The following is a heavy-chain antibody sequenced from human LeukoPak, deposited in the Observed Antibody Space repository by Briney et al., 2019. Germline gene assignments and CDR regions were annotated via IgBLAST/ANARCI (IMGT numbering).Heavy chain of an antibody. J-gene: IGHJ4*02. V-gene: IGHV4-39*01. D-gene: IGHD5-18*01. CDR1: GGSISSSSYY. CDR3: ARVDTAMVADY. CDR2: IYYSGST. Sequence: SETLSLTCTVSGGSISSSSYYWGWIRQPPGKGLEWIGSIYYSGSTYYNPSLKSRVTISVDTSKNQFSLKLSSVTAADTAVYYCARVDTAMVADYWGQGTLVTVSS.